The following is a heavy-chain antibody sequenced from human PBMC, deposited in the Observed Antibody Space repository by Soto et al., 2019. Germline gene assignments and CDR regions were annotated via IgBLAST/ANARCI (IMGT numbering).Heavy chain of an antibody. CDR3: ARDLGRGDYVFSY. J-gene: IGHJ4*02. D-gene: IGHD4-17*01. CDR1: GGSISSYY. Sequence: LPETLSLTCTVSGGSISSYYWSWIRQPPGKGLEWIGYIYYSGSTNYNPSLKSRVTISVDTSKNQFSLKLSSVTAADTAVYYCARDLGRGDYVFSYWGQGTLVTVSS. V-gene: IGHV4-59*01. CDR2: IYYSGST.